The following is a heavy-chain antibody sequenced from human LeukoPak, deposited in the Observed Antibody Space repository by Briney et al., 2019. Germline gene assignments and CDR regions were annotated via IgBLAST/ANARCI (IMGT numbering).Heavy chain of an antibody. D-gene: IGHD3-10*01. J-gene: IGHJ4*02. CDR2: INSDGSTT. V-gene: IGHV3-74*01. Sequence: GRSLRLSCAASGFTLSSYWMFWVRQAPGRGLVWVSRINSDGSTTNYADSVKGRFTISRDNAKNTLYLQMNSLRAEDTAVYYRATYYVSGSYSTWGQGTLVTVSS. CDR1: GFTLSSYW. CDR3: ATYYVSGSYST.